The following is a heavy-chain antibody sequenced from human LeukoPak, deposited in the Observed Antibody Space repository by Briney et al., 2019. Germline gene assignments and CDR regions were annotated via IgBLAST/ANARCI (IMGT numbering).Heavy chain of an antibody. CDR1: GGSFSGYY. J-gene: IGHJ4*02. V-gene: IGHV4-34*01. Sequence: SETLSLTCAVYGGSFSGYYWIWIRQPPGKGLEWIGEINHSGSTNYNPSLKSRVTISVDTSKNQFSLKLSSVTAADTAVYYCARGRFHSGSYYLDYWGQGTLVTVSS. CDR3: ARGRFHSGSYYLDY. D-gene: IGHD3-10*01. CDR2: INHSGST.